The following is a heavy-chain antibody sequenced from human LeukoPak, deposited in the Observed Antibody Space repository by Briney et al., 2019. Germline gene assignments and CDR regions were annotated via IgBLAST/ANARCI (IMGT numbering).Heavy chain of an antibody. J-gene: IGHJ4*02. CDR3: AGSHSYAFDS. CDR1: GFTFSTSW. CDR2: IKPDGTYK. D-gene: IGHD2-21*01. Sequence: GGSLRLSCSPSGFTFSTSWMTWARQPPGKGREWVANIKPDGTYKQYLESVKGRFTISRDNAKNSLFLQMNSLRAEDTAVYYCAGSHSYAFDSWGQGTLVTVSS. V-gene: IGHV3-7*04.